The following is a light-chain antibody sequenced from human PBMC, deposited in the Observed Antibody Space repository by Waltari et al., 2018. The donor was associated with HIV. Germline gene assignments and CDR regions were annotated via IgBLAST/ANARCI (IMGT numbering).Light chain of an antibody. CDR2: DVN. J-gene: IGLJ3*02. Sequence: QSALTQPRPVSGSPGQSVTISCTGTSSDVGTSNYVSWYQQHPGNDPKLMIYDVNKRPSGVPDRFSGSKSGNTASLTISGLQADDEADYYCCSYAGSYTWVFGGGTKLTVL. V-gene: IGLV2-11*01. CDR1: SSDVGTSNY. CDR3: CSYAGSYTWV.